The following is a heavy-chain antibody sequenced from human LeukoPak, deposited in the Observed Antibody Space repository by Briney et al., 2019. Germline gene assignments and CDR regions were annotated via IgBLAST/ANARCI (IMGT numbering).Heavy chain of an antibody. CDR3: ARVYYDILTGYYFDAFDI. D-gene: IGHD3-9*01. J-gene: IGHJ3*02. CDR2: IYHSGST. CDR1: GGSISSSNW. Sequence: SETLSLTCAVSGGSISSSNWWSWVRQPPGKGLEWIGEIYHSGSTNYNPSLKSRVTISVDKSKNQFSLKLSSVTAADTAVYYCARVYYDILTGYYFDAFDIWGQGTMVTVSS. V-gene: IGHV4-4*02.